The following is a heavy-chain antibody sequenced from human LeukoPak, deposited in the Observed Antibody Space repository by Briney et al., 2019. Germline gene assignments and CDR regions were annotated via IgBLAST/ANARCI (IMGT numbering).Heavy chain of an antibody. Sequence: PSETLSLTCTVSGGSISSSSYYWGWIRQPPGKGLEWIGSIYYSGSTYYNPSLKSRVTISVDTSKNQFSLKLSSVTAADTAVYYCASLGDGYKLDYWGQGTLVTVSS. V-gene: IGHV4-39*01. CDR2: IYYSGST. D-gene: IGHD5-24*01. CDR1: GGSISSSSYY. J-gene: IGHJ4*02. CDR3: ASLGDGYKLDY.